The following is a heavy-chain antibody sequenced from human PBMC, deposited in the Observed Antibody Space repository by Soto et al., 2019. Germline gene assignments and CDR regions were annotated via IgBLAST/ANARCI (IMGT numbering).Heavy chain of an antibody. Sequence: GSGPTLVNPTQTLTLTCTFSGFSLSTSGMCVSWIRQPPGKALEWLALIDWDDDKYYSTSLKTRLTISKDTSKNQVVLTMTNMDPVDTATYYCARSSITMVRGVIIPTFIDYWGQGTLVTVSS. CDR1: GFSLSTSGMC. V-gene: IGHV2-70*01. CDR2: IDWDDDK. J-gene: IGHJ4*02. D-gene: IGHD3-10*01. CDR3: ARSSITMVRGVIIPTFIDY.